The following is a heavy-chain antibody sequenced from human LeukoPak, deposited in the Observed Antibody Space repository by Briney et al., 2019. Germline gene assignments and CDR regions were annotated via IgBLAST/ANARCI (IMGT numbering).Heavy chain of an antibody. V-gene: IGHV4-31*03. CDR2: IYYSGST. CDR1: GGSISSGGYY. Sequence: SETLSLTCTVSGGSISSGGYYWSWIRQHPGKGLEWIGYIYYSGSTYYNPSLKSRVTISVDTSKNQFSLKLSSVTAADTAVYYCARRYIPLYYYYGMDVWGQGTTVTVSS. J-gene: IGHJ6*02. CDR3: ARRYIPLYYYYGMDV. D-gene: IGHD2-21*01.